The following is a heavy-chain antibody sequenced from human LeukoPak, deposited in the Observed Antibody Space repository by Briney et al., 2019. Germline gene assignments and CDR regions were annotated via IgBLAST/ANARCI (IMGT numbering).Heavy chain of an antibody. D-gene: IGHD3-10*01. Sequence: GGSLRLSCAASGFTFISSAMSWVRQAPGKGLEWVSAISGSGGSTYYADSVKGRFTISRDNSKNTLYLQMNSLRAEATAVYYCAKVPNTMIRGVIPYYFDYWGQGTLVTVSS. CDR1: GFTFISSA. CDR3: AKVPNTMIRGVIPYYFDY. J-gene: IGHJ4*02. CDR2: ISGSGGST. V-gene: IGHV3-23*01.